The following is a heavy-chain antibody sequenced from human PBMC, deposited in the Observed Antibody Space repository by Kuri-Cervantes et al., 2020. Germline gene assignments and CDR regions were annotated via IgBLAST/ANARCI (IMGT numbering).Heavy chain of an antibody. CDR2: ISYDGSNK. D-gene: IGHD3-22*01. CDR3: SSGYLFDY. V-gene: IGHV3-30-3*01. J-gene: IGHJ4*02. CDR1: GFTFSSYA. Sequence: GESLKISCAASGFTFSSYAMRWVRQAPGKGLEWVAVISYDGSNKYYADSVKGRFTISRDNSKNTLYLQMNSPRAEDTAVYYCSSGYLFDYWGQGTLVTVSS.